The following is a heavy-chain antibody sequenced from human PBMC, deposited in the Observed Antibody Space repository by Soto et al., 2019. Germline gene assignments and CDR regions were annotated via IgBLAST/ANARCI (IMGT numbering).Heavy chain of an antibody. Sequence: QVHLVQSGAEVQKPGASVRISCQASGYAFTTSAIHWVRQAPGQSLEWMGWINPATGDTKYSQNVRGRVTFALDTSATTAYMDLRPLASHDTAVYYCARASGRSKLLPFYFDPWRQGTQVTVSS. J-gene: IGHJ5*02. D-gene: IGHD1-26*01. CDR2: INPATGDT. CDR1: GYAFTTSA. CDR3: ARASGRSKLLPFYFDP. V-gene: IGHV1-3*01.